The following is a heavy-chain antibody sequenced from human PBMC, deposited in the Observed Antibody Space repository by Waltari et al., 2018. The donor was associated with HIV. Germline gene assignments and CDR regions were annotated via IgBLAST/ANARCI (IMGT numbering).Heavy chain of an antibody. CDR1: GIAIDDYA. CDR2: ISYNSGSA. V-gene: IGHV3-9*01. J-gene: IGHJ3*01. CDR3: AKDHGGYWRRDDIYFDV. D-gene: IGHD3-22*01. Sequence: EVQLVDSGGGLVQPGSSLRLSCAGSGIAIDDYAMHWVRQRPGEGLEWVSAISYNSGSAAYADSVRCRFTVFRDNSKNSVYLQMDSLRPEDTAFYFCAKDHGGYWRRDDIYFDVWGRGTKVTVSS.